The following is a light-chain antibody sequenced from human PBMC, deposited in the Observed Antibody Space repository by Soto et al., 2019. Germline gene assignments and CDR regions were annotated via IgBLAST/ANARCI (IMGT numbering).Light chain of an antibody. Sequence: DTVMTQSPATLSMSPGERATLSCRASQSLNSDLAWYQQKPGRAPRLLIYGASTRATGIPGRFSGSGSGTEFTLTISSLQSEDFAVYYCQQYNSWPLTFGGGTKVDIK. CDR1: QSLNSD. V-gene: IGKV3-15*01. J-gene: IGKJ4*01. CDR3: QQYNSWPLT. CDR2: GAS.